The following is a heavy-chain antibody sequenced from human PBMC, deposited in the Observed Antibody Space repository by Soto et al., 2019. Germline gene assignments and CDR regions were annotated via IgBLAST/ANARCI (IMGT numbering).Heavy chain of an antibody. Sequence: SETLSLTCTVSAGSISSYYWSWIRQPPGKGLEWIGYIYYSGRTNYNPPLKTRVTISVDTSKNQFSLKLSSVTAADTAVYYCARGATSWSLDFGSWGQGTLVTVSS. D-gene: IGHD2-2*01. CDR1: AGSISSYY. CDR2: IYYSGRT. CDR3: ARGATSWSLDFGS. J-gene: IGHJ4*02. V-gene: IGHV4-59*01.